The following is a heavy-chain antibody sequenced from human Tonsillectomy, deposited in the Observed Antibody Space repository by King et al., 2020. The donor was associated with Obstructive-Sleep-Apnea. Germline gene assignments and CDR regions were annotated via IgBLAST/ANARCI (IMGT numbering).Heavy chain of an antibody. CDR3: ARADWEPTYYYYGLDV. Sequence: QVQLQESGPGLVKPSETLSLTCTVSGYSITSGYYWGWIRLPPGKRLEWIGNVYHSGSTYYNPSLRSRVTMSVDTSKNQFSLKLSSVTAADTAVYYCARADWEPTYYYYGLDVWGKGTTVTVSS. J-gene: IGHJ6*04. CDR1: GYSITSGYY. D-gene: IGHD1-26*01. V-gene: IGHV4-38-2*02. CDR2: VYHSGST.